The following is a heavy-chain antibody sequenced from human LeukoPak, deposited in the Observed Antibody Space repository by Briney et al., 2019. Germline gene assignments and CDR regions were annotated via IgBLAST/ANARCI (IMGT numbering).Heavy chain of an antibody. CDR2: ISYDGSNK. V-gene: IGHV3-30-3*01. D-gene: IGHD6-13*01. J-gene: IGHJ4*02. CDR3: ARDLYSSSWYYFDY. CDR1: GFTYSSYA. Sequence: PGGPLRLSCAASGFTYSSYAVQWLRQAPGRGLEWVAVISYDGSNKSYADSVKGRFTISRDNSKNTLYLQMNSLRAEDTAVYYCARDLYSSSWYYFDYWGQGTLVSVSS.